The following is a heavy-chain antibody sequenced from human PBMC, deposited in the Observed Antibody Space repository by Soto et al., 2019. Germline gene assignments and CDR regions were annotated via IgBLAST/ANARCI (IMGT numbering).Heavy chain of an antibody. D-gene: IGHD6-13*01. CDR1: GDSVYSNRAT. V-gene: IGHV6-1*01. Sequence: SQTLSLTCAISGDSVYSNRATWNCFRQSPSRGLEWLGRTYSSSKWYHDYAVSLNGRGTINPDTSQDQFSLHLTSGTPEDTVVYYCGRLVGNSWIDYGGKGTLVTVSS. CDR3: GRLVGNSWIDY. J-gene: IGHJ4*02. CDR2: TYSSSKWYH.